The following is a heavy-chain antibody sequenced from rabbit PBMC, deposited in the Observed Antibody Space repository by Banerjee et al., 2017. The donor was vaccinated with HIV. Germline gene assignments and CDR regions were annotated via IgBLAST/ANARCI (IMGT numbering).Heavy chain of an antibody. J-gene: IGHJ3*01. D-gene: IGHD6-1*01. CDR3: ARGIAYFGTRLDL. Sequence: QEQLEESGGDLVKHEGSLTLTCTASGFSFSNKCVMCWVRQAPGKGLEWIGCIGTGSGSTYYASWVNGRFTISKTSSTTVTLQMTSLTAADTATYFCARGIAYFGTRLDLWGQGTLVTVS. CDR1: GFSFSNKCV. CDR2: IGTGSGST. V-gene: IGHV1S45*01.